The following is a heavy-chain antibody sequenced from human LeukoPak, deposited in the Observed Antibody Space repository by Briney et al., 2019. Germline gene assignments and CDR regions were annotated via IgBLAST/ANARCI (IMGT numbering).Heavy chain of an antibody. J-gene: IGHJ4*02. CDR1: GFTFSSYA. CDR2: ISGSGGSI. Sequence: PGGSLRLSCAASGFTFSSYAMSWVRQAPGKGLEWVSCISGSGGSIYYADSVKGRFTISRDNSKNTLYLQMNSLRAEDTAIYYCAKEVVAAAGPFDHWGQGTLVTVSS. D-gene: IGHD6-13*01. CDR3: AKEVVAAAGPFDH. V-gene: IGHV3-23*01.